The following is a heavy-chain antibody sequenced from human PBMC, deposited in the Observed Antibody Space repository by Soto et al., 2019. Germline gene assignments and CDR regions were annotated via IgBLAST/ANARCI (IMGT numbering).Heavy chain of an antibody. Sequence: GGSLRLSCAASGFTFSSYAMSWVRQAPGKGLEWVSAISGSGGSTYYADSVKGRFTISRDNSKNTLYLQMNSLRAEDTAVYYCAKCRESYDFWSGSGDLDYWGQGTLVTVSS. CDR1: GFTFSSYA. D-gene: IGHD3-3*01. CDR3: AKCRESYDFWSGSGDLDY. J-gene: IGHJ4*02. CDR2: ISGSGGST. V-gene: IGHV3-23*01.